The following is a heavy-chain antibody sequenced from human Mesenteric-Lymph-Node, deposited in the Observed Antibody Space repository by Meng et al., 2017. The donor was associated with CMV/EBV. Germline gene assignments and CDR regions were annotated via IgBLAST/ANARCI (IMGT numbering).Heavy chain of an antibody. CDR1: GGTFSTYG. CDR3: VKDLGYCSTTSCSDP. CDR2: IIPIFGST. Sequence: SGGTFSTYGISWVRQAPGQGLEWMGTIIPIFGSTNYAQKFQGRITITADESTSTAYLGLSSLKSEDTAIYYCVKDLGYCSTTSCSDPWGQGTLVTVSS. D-gene: IGHD2-2*01. J-gene: IGHJ5*02. V-gene: IGHV1-69*15.